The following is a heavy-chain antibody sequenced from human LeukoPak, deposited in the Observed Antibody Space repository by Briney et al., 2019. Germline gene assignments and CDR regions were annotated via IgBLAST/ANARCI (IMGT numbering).Heavy chain of an antibody. CDR3: AKDVQSWPTYFDY. Sequence: GGSLRLSCAASGFTFSSYRMNWVRQAPGKGLKWVSYISSSSSTIYYADSVKGRFTVSRDNSKNTLFLQMNSLRAEDTAVYYCAKDVQSWPTYFDYWGQGTLVTVSS. CDR1: GFTFSSYR. J-gene: IGHJ4*02. CDR2: ISSSSSTI. D-gene: IGHD1-1*01. V-gene: IGHV3-48*01.